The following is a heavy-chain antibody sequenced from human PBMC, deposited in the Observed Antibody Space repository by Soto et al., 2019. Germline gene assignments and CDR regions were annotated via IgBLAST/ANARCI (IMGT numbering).Heavy chain of an antibody. J-gene: IGHJ4*02. CDR3: ARGATYYDFWSGYDY. CDR1: GVTFSSYA. D-gene: IGHD3-3*01. V-gene: IGHV1-69*13. CDR2: IIPIFGTA. Sequence: SVKVSCKASGVTFSSYAISWVRQAPGQGLEWMGGIIPIFGTANYAQKFQGRVTITADESTSTAYMELSSLRSEDTAVYYCARGATYYDFWSGYDYWGQGTRVTISS.